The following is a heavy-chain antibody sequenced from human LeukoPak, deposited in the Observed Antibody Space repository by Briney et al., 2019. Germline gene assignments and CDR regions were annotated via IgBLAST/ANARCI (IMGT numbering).Heavy chain of an antibody. Sequence: ASVKVSCKASGGTFSSYAISWVRQAPGQGLEWMGGIIPNSGGTNYAQKFQGRVTMTRDTSISTAYMELSRLRSDDTAVYYCATGASRNYDFWSGYYTGTAFDIWGQGTMVTVSS. CDR3: ATGASRNYDFWSGYYTGTAFDI. J-gene: IGHJ3*02. CDR1: GGTFSSYA. CDR2: IIPNSGGT. V-gene: IGHV1-2*02. D-gene: IGHD3-3*01.